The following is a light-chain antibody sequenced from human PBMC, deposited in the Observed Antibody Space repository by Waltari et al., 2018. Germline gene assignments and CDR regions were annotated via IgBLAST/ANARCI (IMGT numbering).Light chain of an antibody. CDR2: DVS. CDR3: SSYTSSSTLVV. CDR1: SSDVGGYNN. J-gene: IGLJ2*01. Sequence: QSALTQPASVSGSPGQSITISCTGTSSDVGGYNNVPWYQQHPGKAPKLMFYDVSNRPSGVSNRFSGSKSGNTASLTISGLQAEDEADYYCSSYTSSSTLVVFGGGTKLTVL. V-gene: IGLV2-14*03.